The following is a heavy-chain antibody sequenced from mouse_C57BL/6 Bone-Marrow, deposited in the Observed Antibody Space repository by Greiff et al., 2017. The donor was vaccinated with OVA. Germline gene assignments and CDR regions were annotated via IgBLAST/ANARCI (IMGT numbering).Heavy chain of an antibody. V-gene: IGHV1-69*01. CDR1: GYTFTSYW. CDR3: ARSDYYDSSYDFDY. Sequence: QVQLKQPGAELVMPGASVKLSCKASGYTFTSYWMHWVKQRPGQGLEWIGEIDPSDSYTNYNQKFKGKSTLTVDQSSSTAYMQLSSLTSEDSAVYYCARSDYYDSSYDFDYWGQGTTLTVSS. J-gene: IGHJ2*01. D-gene: IGHD1-1*01. CDR2: IDPSDSYT.